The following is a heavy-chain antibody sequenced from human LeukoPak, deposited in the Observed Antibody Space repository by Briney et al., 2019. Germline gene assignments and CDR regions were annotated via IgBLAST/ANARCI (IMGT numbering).Heavy chain of an antibody. J-gene: IGHJ4*02. V-gene: IGHV3-33*01. CDR1: GFTFNNYG. Sequence: GRSLRLSCAASGFTFNNYGMHWVRQAPGKGLEWVAVIWYDGSNKYYADSVKGRFTISRANSKNTLYLQMNSLRAEDTAVYYCARDLRLGYYDSSFPDYWGQGTLVTVSS. D-gene: IGHD3-22*01. CDR3: ARDLRLGYYDSSFPDY. CDR2: IWYDGSNK.